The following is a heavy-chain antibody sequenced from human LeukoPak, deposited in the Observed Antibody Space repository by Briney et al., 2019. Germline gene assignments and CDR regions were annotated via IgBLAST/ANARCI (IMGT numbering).Heavy chain of an antibody. D-gene: IGHD3-10*01. Sequence: PGGSLRLSCEGSAFIFSGHWMNWVRQTPGKGLEWVASIKEDGSERQYVDSVKGRFTISRDNSENTLYLQMNSLRAEDTAVYYCARDRHTYYYGSGSYLGMDVWGQGTTVTVSS. CDR1: AFIFSGHW. CDR3: ARDRHTYYYGSGSYLGMDV. J-gene: IGHJ6*02. V-gene: IGHV3-7*01. CDR2: IKEDGSER.